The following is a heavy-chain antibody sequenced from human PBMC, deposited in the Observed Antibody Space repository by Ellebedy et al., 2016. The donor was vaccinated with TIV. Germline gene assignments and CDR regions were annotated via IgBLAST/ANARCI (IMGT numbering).Heavy chain of an antibody. Sequence: AASVKVSCKASGGTFSNYAISWVRQAPGQGLEWMGVIIPLLSIPNYAQKFQGRVTITADKSTSTVYMELSSLRSEDTAVYYCARALYGGNSGAPFDSWGQGTLVTVSS. CDR1: GGTFSNYA. V-gene: IGHV1-69*10. CDR3: ARALYGGNSGAPFDS. J-gene: IGHJ5*01. D-gene: IGHD4-23*01. CDR2: IIPLLSIP.